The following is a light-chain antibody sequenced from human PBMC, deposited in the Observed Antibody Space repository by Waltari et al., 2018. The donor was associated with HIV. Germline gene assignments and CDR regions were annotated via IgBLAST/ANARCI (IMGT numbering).Light chain of an antibody. Sequence: DIVMTQTPPSLSVTPGQPDPFSCNYSQSLKHTDGKTYLYWYVQRPGQSPRVLIYEVSKRYTGVPDRFSGSGSGTHFTLKIARVEAEDVGSYYCMQSLHLLYTFGQGTKLEIK. CDR2: EVS. V-gene: IGKV2D-29*02. CDR1: QSLKHTDGKTY. CDR3: MQSLHLLYT. J-gene: IGKJ2*01.